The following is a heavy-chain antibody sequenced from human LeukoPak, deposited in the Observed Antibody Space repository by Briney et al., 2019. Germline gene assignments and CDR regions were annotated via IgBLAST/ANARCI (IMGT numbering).Heavy chain of an antibody. D-gene: IGHD3-10*01. CDR1: AGSISSNY. J-gene: IGHJ3*01. V-gene: IGHV4-4*07. Sequence: SETLSLTCTVSAGSISSNYWSWIGHPDGEGTEWIGSIYTSGSTNYNPSLKSLLTISLATSKNHFSLNLRPLTAADTAVYFCARHAPYGSGSYYPPSDAFDLWGQGTLVTGPS. CDR3: ARHAPYGSGSYYPPSDAFDL. CDR2: IYTSGST.